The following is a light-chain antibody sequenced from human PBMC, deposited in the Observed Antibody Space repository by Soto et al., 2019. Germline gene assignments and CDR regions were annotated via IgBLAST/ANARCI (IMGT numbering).Light chain of an antibody. Sequence: ETVMTQSPATLSVSPGERATLSCRASQSLNSNLAWYQQKPGQAPRLLIDGASARATGIPDRFSGSGYGTEFTLTISSLQSEDFAVYYCQHYNTWPWTFGQGTKVEIK. V-gene: IGKV3-15*01. CDR3: QHYNTWPWT. J-gene: IGKJ1*01. CDR1: QSLNSN. CDR2: GAS.